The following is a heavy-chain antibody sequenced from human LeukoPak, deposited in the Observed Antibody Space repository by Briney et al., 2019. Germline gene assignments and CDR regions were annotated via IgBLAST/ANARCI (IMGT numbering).Heavy chain of an antibody. D-gene: IGHD3-10*01. Sequence: GGSLRLSCAASGFTVSSNYMSWVRQAPGKGLEWVSVIYSGGSTYYADSVKGRFTISRDNSKNTLYLQMNSLRAEDTAVYYCARLYYYVSGTYSRYFDYWGQGTLVTVSS. CDR3: ARLYYYVSGTYSRYFDY. CDR2: IYSGGST. V-gene: IGHV3-53*01. CDR1: GFTVSSNY. J-gene: IGHJ4*02.